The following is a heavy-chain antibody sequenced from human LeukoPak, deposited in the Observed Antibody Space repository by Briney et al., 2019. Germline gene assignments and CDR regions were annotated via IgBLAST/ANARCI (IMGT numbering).Heavy chain of an antibody. CDR3: ARQRYYDSSGYYPYYFDY. CDR2: IYYSGST. Sequence: KTSETLSLTCTVSGGSISSYYWSWIRQPPGKGLEWIGYIYYSGSTNYNPSLKSRVTISVDTSKNQFSLKLSSVTAADTAVYYCARQRYYDSSGYYPYYFDYWGQGTLVTVSS. D-gene: IGHD3-22*01. V-gene: IGHV4-59*08. J-gene: IGHJ4*02. CDR1: GGSISSYY.